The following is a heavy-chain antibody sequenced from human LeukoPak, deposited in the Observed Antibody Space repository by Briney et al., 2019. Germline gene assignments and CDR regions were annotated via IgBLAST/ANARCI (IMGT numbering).Heavy chain of an antibody. CDR1: GFTFSSYW. CDR2: INVDGRTT. J-gene: IGHJ4*02. Sequence: GGSLRLSCAASGFTFSSYWMHWVRQAPGKGLVCVSRINVDGRTTSYVDSVKGRFTISRDNAKNTLYLQMNSLRAEDTAVYYCARDSTPYYDSSGYYLDYWGQGALVTVSS. CDR3: ARDSTPYYDSSGYYLDY. D-gene: IGHD3-22*01. V-gene: IGHV3-74*01.